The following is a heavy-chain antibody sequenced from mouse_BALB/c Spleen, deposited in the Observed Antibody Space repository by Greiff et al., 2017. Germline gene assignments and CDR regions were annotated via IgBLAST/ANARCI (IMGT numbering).Heavy chain of an antibody. CDR1: GFTFSDYY. V-gene: IGHV5-4*02. CDR2: ISDGGSYT. J-gene: IGHJ3*01. D-gene: IGHD2-4*01. Sequence: EVQLVESGGGLVKPGGSLKLSCAASGFTFSDYYMYWVRQTPEKRLEWVATISDGGSYTYYPDSVKGRFTISRDNAKNNLYLQMSSLKSEDTAMYYCARAGDYDWFAYWGQGTLVTVSA. CDR3: ARAGDYDWFAY.